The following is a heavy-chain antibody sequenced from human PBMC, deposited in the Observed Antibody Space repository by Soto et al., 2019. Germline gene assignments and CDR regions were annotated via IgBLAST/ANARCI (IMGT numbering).Heavy chain of an antibody. V-gene: IGHV3-23*01. CDR1: GFTFSSYA. CDR3: AKSRYYDFWSGEDY. J-gene: IGHJ4*02. Sequence: GGSLRLSCAASGFTFSSYAMSWVRQAPGKGLEWVSAISGSGGSTYYADSVKGRFTISRDNSKNTLYLQMNSLRAEDTAVYYCAKSRYYDFWSGEDYWGQGTLVTVSS. CDR2: ISGSGGST. D-gene: IGHD3-3*01.